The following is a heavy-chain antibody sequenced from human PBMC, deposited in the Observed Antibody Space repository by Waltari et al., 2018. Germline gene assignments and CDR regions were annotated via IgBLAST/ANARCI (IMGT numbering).Heavy chain of an antibody. CDR1: GDSFTSSW. Sequence: EVQLVQSGAEVKKPGESLKISCTGSGDSFTSSWIGWVRKMPGKGLEWMGIIYPGDSDTRYRPSFQGQVTISADKSISTAYLQWSSLKASDTAMYYCARPNIAATGTGYYYYGLDVWGQGTTVTVSS. J-gene: IGHJ6*02. V-gene: IGHV5-51*01. CDR3: ARPNIAATGTGYYYYGLDV. CDR2: IYPGDSDT. D-gene: IGHD6-13*01.